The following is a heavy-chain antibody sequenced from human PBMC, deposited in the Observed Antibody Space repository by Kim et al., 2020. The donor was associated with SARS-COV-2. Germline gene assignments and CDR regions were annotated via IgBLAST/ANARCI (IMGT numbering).Heavy chain of an antibody. V-gene: IGHV4-31*03. CDR1: GGSISSGDYY. Sequence: SETLSLTCTVSGGSISSGDYYWSWIRQRPGKGLEWIGYIYYTGSTYYSPSLKSRVTMSVDTSKNQFSLKVNSVTAADTAVYYCARAPLIFCGGDCFSWF. CDR2: IYYTGST. D-gene: IGHD2-21*02. CDR3: ARAPLIFCGGDCFSWF. J-gene: IGHJ5*01.